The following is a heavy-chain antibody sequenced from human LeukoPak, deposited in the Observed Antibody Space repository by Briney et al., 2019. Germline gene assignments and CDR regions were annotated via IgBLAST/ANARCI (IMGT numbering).Heavy chain of an antibody. J-gene: IGHJ5*02. CDR2: IYYSGST. Sequence: SETLSLTWTVSGGSISSGGYYWSWIRQHPGKGLEWIGYIYYSGSTYYNPSLKSRVTISVDTSKNQFSLKLSSVTAADTAVYYCARDWSKDGDSWWFDPWGQGTLVTVSS. D-gene: IGHD2-8*02. CDR3: ARDWSKDGDSWWFDP. V-gene: IGHV4-31*02. CDR1: GGSISSGGYY.